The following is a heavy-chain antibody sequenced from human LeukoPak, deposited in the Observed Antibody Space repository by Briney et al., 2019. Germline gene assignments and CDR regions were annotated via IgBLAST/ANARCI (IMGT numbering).Heavy chain of an antibody. V-gene: IGHV3-7*01. D-gene: IGHD4-17*01. CDR1: GFTFSSYW. CDR3: AREGYGDYEDRFDP. CDR2: IKQDGSEK. J-gene: IGHJ5*02. Sequence: GGSLRLSCAASGFTFSSYWMSWVRQAPGKGLEWVANIKQDGSEKYYVDSVKGRFTISRDNAKNSLYLQMNSLRAEDTAVYYCAREGYGDYEDRFDPWGQGTLVTVSS.